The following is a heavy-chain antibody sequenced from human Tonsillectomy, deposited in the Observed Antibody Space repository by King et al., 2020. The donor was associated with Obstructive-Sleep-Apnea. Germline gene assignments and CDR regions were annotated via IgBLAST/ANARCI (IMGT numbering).Heavy chain of an antibody. Sequence: VQLVESGGGLVQPGGSLTLSCAASGFTFSSYAMSWVRQAPGKGLEWVSAIGGSGSSTYYADSVKGRFTISRENSKNTLYLQMNSLRAEDTAVYYCAKYHYDILTGSYRGFFDYWGQGTLVTVSS. D-gene: IGHD3-9*01. CDR2: IGGSGSST. V-gene: IGHV3-23*04. CDR3: AKYHYDILTGSYRGFFDY. J-gene: IGHJ4*02. CDR1: GFTFSSYA.